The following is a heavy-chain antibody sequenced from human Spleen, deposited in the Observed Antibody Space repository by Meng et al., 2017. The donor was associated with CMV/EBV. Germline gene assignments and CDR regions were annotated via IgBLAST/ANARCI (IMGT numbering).Heavy chain of an antibody. CDR2: INPILGKA. CDR3: ARELNDAHGMDV. Sequence: SVKVSCKASGGTFSSYAISWVRQAPGQGLEWMGGINPILGKANYAQKFQGRVTITANKSTSTAYMELSSLRSEDTAVYYCARELNDAHGMDVWGQGTTVTVSS. CDR1: GGTFSSYA. V-gene: IGHV1-69*10. J-gene: IGHJ6*02. D-gene: IGHD1-1*01.